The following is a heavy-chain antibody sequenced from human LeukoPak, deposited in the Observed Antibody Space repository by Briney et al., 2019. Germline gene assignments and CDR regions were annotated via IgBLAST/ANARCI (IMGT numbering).Heavy chain of an antibody. CDR2: ISYDGSNK. V-gene: IGHV3-30*18. D-gene: IGHD2-15*01. Sequence: GGSLRLSCAASGFTFSSYGMHWVRQAPGKGLEWVAVISYDGSNKYYADSVKGRFTISRDNSKNTLYLQMNSLRAEDTAVYYCAKEGGPGSFDIWGQGTMVTVSS. CDR3: AKEGGPGSFDI. J-gene: IGHJ3*02. CDR1: GFTFSSYG.